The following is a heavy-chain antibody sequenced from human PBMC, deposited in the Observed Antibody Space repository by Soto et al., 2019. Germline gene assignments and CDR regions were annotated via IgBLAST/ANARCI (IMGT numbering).Heavy chain of an antibody. V-gene: IGHV3-53*01. CDR2: IQSGGAT. J-gene: IGHJ4*02. Sequence: QLVESGGGLFQAGGSTRLSCLVSGFTVGRYDMAWVRQAPGKGLEWASIIQSGGATYYPDSAQGRFTISRDNPKNTVYLQMNSLRVEDTGVYSCVRVLYDSGVFDFWGQGSLITVS. D-gene: IGHD5-12*01. CDR1: GFTVGRYD. CDR3: VRVLYDSGVFDF.